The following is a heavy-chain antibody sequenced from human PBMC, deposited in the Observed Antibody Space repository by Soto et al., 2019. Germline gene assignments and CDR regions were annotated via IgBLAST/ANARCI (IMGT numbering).Heavy chain of an antibody. CDR1: GFTFDDYA. Sequence: EVQLVESGGGLVQPGRSLRLSCAASGFTFDDYAMHWVRQAPGKGLEWVSGISWNSGSIGYADSVKGRFTISRDNAKNSLYLQMNSLRSEGTALYYCAKDRPQAGMDVWGQGTTVTFSS. CDR3: AKDRPQAGMDV. V-gene: IGHV3-9*01. CDR2: ISWNSGSI. J-gene: IGHJ6*02.